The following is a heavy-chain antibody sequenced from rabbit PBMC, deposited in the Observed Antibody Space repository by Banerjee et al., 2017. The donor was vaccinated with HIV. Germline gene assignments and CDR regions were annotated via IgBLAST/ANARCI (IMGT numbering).Heavy chain of an antibody. CDR2: IYNGDGST. Sequence: EQLEESGGGLVKPEGSLTLTCKASGVSLNDKDVMCWVRQAPGKGPEWIACIYNGDGSTYYASWVNGRLTISRSTSLSTVTLRMTSLTVADTATYFCARDPLYVSHSGYRFNLWGPGTLVTVS. D-gene: IGHD1-1*01. CDR3: ARDPLYVSHSGYRFNL. V-gene: IGHV1S47*01. CDR1: GVSLNDKD. J-gene: IGHJ4*01.